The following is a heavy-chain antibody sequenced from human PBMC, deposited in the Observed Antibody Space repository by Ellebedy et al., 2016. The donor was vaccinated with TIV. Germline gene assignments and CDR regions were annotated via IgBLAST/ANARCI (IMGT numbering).Heavy chain of an antibody. CDR3: VRLVWVEEFRMDV. Sequence: GESLKISXKASGYSFTSYWIGWVRQTPGKGLEWIGKIYPDDADPTYSPPFEGQVIISADKSTNTAYLQWSSLKASDTAMYYCVRLVWVEEFRMDVWGQGTTVSVSS. V-gene: IGHV5-51*01. CDR1: GYSFTSYW. J-gene: IGHJ6*02. CDR2: IYPDDADP. D-gene: IGHD3-10*01.